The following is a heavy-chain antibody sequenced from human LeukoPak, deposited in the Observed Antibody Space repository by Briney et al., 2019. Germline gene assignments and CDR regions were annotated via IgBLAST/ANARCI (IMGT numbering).Heavy chain of an antibody. CDR2: IYHSGST. CDR3: ARSYCSSTSCFRYYFDY. CDR1: GYSISSGYY. D-gene: IGHD2-2*01. Sequence: SETLSLTCAVSGYSISSGYYWGWIRQPPGKGLEWIGSIYHSGSTYYNPSLKSRVTISVDTSKNQFSLKLSSVTAADTAVYYCARSYCSSTSCFRYYFDYWGQGTLVTASS. J-gene: IGHJ4*02. V-gene: IGHV4-38-2*01.